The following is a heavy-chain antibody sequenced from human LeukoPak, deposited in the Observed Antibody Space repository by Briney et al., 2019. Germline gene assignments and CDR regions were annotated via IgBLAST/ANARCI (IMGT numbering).Heavy chain of an antibody. V-gene: IGHV1-69*04. Sequence: SVKVSCKASGYTFTSYGISWVRQAPGQGLEWMGRIIPILGIANYAQKFQGRVTITADKSTSTAYMELSSLRSEDTAVYYCARRQNTVVTPSSAAFDIWGQGTMVTVSS. D-gene: IGHD4-23*01. CDR3: ARRQNTVVTPSSAAFDI. CDR1: GYTFTSYG. CDR2: IIPILGIA. J-gene: IGHJ3*02.